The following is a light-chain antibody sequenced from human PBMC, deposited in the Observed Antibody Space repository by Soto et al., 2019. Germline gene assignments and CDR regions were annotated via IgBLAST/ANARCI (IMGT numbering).Light chain of an antibody. CDR2: DNT. Sequence: QSALTQPPSVSGAPGQRVTISCTGSSSNIGAGYDVHWYHQLPGTAPKLLIYDNTNRPSGVPDRFSGSKSGTSASLSITGLQAEDEADYYCQSYDISLSVVFGGGTKLTVL. CDR3: QSYDISLSVV. V-gene: IGLV1-40*01. J-gene: IGLJ2*01. CDR1: SSNIGAGYD.